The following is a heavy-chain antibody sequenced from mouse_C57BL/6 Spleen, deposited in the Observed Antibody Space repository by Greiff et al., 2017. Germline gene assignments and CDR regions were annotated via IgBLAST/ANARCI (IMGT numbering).Heavy chain of an antibody. V-gene: IGHV1-72*01. CDR1: GYTFTSYW. CDR2: IDPNSGGT. J-gene: IGHJ3*01. CDR3: APEGYDYAFAY. D-gene: IGHD2-4*01. Sequence: QVQLQQSGAELVKPGASVKLSCKASGYTFTSYWMHWVKQRPGRGLEWIGRIDPNSGGTKYNEKFKSKATLTVDKPSSTAYMQLSSLTSEDSAVYYCAPEGYDYAFAYWGQGTLVTVSA.